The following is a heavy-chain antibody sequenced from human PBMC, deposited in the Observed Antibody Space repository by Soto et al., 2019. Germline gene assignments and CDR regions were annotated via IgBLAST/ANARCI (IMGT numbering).Heavy chain of an antibody. D-gene: IGHD4-17*01. J-gene: IGHJ4*02. Sequence: EVQLSESGGGLVQPGGSLRLSCAATGFTLRTNGMSWVRQAPGKGLEWVSSFSGSGDDTWYAASLKGRFTISRDNSKNTRYLQMNSLRAEDKALYYCAGHGGYCYLGQGTLVTVSS. CDR1: GFTLRTNG. CDR2: FSGSGDDT. CDR3: AGHGGYCY. V-gene: IGHV3-23*01.